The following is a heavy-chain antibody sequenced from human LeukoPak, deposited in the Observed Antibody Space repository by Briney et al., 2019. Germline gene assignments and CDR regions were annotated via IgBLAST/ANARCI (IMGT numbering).Heavy chain of an antibody. J-gene: IGHJ4*02. CDR2: ISSSSSYI. CDR1: GFTFTSYS. V-gene: IGHV3-21*01. CDR3: AGLYDILTGAFDY. Sequence: GGSLRLSCAASGFTFTSYSMNWVRQAPGKGLEWVSSISSSSSYIYYADSAKGRFTISRDNAKNSLYLQMSSLRAEDTAIYYCAGLYDILTGAFDYWGQGTLVTVSS. D-gene: IGHD3-9*01.